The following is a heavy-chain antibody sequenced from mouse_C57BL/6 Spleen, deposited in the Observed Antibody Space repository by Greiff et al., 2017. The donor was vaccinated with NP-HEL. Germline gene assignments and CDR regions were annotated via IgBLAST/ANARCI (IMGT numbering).Heavy chain of an antibody. CDR3: ARGEGYFDV. J-gene: IGHJ1*03. V-gene: IGHV2-2*01. Sequence: QVQLQQSGPGLVQPSQSLSITCTVSGFSLTSYGVHWVRQSPGKGLEWLGVIWSGGSTDYNAAFISRLSISKDNSKSQVFFKMNSLQADDTARYYCARGEGYFDVWGTGTTVTVSS. CDR1: GFSLTSYG. CDR2: IWSGGST.